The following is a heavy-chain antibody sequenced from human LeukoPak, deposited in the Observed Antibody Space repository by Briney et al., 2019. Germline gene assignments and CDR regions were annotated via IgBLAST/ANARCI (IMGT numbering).Heavy chain of an antibody. D-gene: IGHD3-22*01. J-gene: IGHJ4*02. Sequence: SETLSLTCTVSGGSISSSRYYWGWIRQPPGKGLEWIGSIYYSGSTYYNPSLKSRLTISIDKSDSQFSLKLTSVTAADTAVYYCAIGGYYDSSSAYYDFWGQGTLVTVSS. CDR2: IYYSGST. V-gene: IGHV4-39*07. CDR1: GGSISSSRYY. CDR3: AIGGYYDSSSAYYDF.